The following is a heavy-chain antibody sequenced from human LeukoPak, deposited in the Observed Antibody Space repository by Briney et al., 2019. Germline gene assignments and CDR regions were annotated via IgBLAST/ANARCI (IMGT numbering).Heavy chain of an antibody. CDR2: IRDKADSYTT. D-gene: IGHD3-3*01. V-gene: IGHV3-72*01. CDR3: ARTRTWSHFDY. Sequence: GGSLRLSCAASGFTFSDHYMDWVRQAPGKGLEWVGRIRDKADSYTTEYAAPVKGRFTISRDDSKNSLYLQMNSLKTEDTAVYYCARTRTWSHFDYWGQGTLVTVST. CDR1: GFTFSDHY. J-gene: IGHJ4*02.